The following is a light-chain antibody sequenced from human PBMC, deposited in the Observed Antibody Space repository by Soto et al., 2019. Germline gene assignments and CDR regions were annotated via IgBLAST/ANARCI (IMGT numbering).Light chain of an antibody. CDR2: DAS. J-gene: IGKJ4*01. Sequence: EIVLTQSPATLSLSPGERATLSCSASQSVSSYLAWYQQKPGQAPRLLIYDASNRATGIPARFSGSGSGNDFTLTSSSLEPEDFAVYYCPQLRNWLLTCGGGTKVEIQ. CDR3: PQLRNWLLT. V-gene: IGKV3-11*01. CDR1: QSVSSY.